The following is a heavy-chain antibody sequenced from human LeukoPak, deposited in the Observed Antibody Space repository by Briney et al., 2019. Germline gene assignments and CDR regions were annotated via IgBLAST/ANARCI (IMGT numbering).Heavy chain of an antibody. J-gene: IGHJ4*02. CDR3: ASGPWELDY. CDR2: IDDSATT. D-gene: IGHD1-26*01. CDR1: SGSINTYD. V-gene: IGHV4-4*09. Sequence: PSETLSLTCTVSSGSINTYDWAWIRQCPGKGLEWIGYIDDSATTYYNPCLKSRVTISVDTSKEELSLKVNAVTAADTAVYYCASGPWELDYWGQGTLVTVSS.